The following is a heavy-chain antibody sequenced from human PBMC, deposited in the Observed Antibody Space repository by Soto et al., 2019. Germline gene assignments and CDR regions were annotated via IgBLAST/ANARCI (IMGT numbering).Heavy chain of an antibody. CDR3: AGRRYGDYERYFDL. CDR2: IYYSGST. J-gene: IGHJ2*01. V-gene: IGHV4-59*08. D-gene: IGHD4-17*01. Sequence: QVQLQESGPGLVKPSETLSLTCTVSGGSISSYYWSWIRQPPGKGLEWIGYIYYSGSTNYNPSLKCRVTISVDTSKNQFSLKLSSVTAADTAVYYCAGRRYGDYERYFDLWGRGTLVTVSS. CDR1: GGSISSYY.